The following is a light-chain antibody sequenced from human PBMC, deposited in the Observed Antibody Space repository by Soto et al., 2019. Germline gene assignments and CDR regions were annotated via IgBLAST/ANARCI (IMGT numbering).Light chain of an antibody. CDR3: HQRQSWPRT. V-gene: IGKV4-1*01. CDR1: QYVLYSAYNKNY. Sequence: AFTPSPDALASSLWEIYTTNCKSSQYVLYSAYNKNYLAWYQQIPGQSPKVLIYWASTRESGVPDRFSGSGSGTDFTLTISDVEPEDFAVYYCHQRQSWPRTFGQGTKVDIK. CDR2: WAS. J-gene: IGKJ1*01.